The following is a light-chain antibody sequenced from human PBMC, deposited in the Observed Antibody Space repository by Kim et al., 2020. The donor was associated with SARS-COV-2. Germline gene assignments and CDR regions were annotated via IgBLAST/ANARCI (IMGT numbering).Light chain of an antibody. CDR1: RSDVGSYVL. CDR3: CSYAGGSAFVV. V-gene: IGLV2-23*02. J-gene: IGLJ2*01. CDR2: EID. Sequence: QSITISCTGTRSDVGSYVLVSWYQQHPGKAPKRMIYEIDKRPSGVSTRFSGSKSGNTASLTISGLQVEDEAEYFCCSYAGGSAFVVFGGGTQLTVL.